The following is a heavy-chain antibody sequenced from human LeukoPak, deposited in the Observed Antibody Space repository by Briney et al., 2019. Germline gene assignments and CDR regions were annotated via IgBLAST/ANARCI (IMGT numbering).Heavy chain of an antibody. D-gene: IGHD4-17*01. V-gene: IGHV3-7*03. J-gene: IGHJ4*02. CDR1: GFTLSSYW. CDR3: ARDWFDGDYDRFHY. CDR2: INQDGSQK. Sequence: GGSLRLSCAVSGFTLSSYWMSWFCQAPGEGLEWVANINQDGSQKFSVDSVKGRFTISRDNAKNSLSLQMNSLRVEDTAVYYCARDWFDGDYDRFHYWGQGTLVTVSS.